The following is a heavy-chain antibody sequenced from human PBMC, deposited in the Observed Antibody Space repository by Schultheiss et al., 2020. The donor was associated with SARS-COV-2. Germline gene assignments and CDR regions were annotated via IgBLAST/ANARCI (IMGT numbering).Heavy chain of an antibody. CDR3: ASSDFSHFFDY. J-gene: IGHJ4*02. Sequence: GESLKISCAASGFTVSSHYMTWVRQAPGKGLEWVSVIYVGGGTYYADSVKGRFTMSRDYSKNTLYLQMNSLRAEDTAMYYCASSDFSHFFDYWGQGTLVTVSS. CDR2: IYVGGGT. CDR1: GFTVSSHY. D-gene: IGHD3-3*02. V-gene: IGHV3-53*01.